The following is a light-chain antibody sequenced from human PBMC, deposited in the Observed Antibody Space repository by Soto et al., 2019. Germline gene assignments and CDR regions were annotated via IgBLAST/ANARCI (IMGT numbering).Light chain of an antibody. J-gene: IGKJ5*01. V-gene: IGKV3-20*01. Sequence: EILLTQSPGTLSLSQGERATLSCRASQSVISTYLAWYQQKPGQAPRLLVYGASNRATGIPDRFSGSGSGTDFTLTISRLEPDDFAVYYCQQHGTSPITFGQGTRLEIK. CDR2: GAS. CDR3: QQHGTSPIT. CDR1: QSVISTY.